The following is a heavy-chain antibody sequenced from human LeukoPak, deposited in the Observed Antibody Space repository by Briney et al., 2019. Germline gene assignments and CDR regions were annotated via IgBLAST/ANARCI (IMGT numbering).Heavy chain of an antibody. J-gene: IGHJ4*02. D-gene: IGHD3-10*01. CDR3: ARDWAPDSVMVRGVLGY. V-gene: IGHV3-7*01. CDR1: GFTFSNSW. CDR2: INPDGSKE. Sequence: GGSLRLSCAAYGFTFSNSWMTWVRQAPGKELEWVATINPDGSKESYVGSVKGRFTISRDNAKNSLYLQMNSLRAEDTAVYYCARDWAPDSVMVRGVLGYWGQGTLVTVSS.